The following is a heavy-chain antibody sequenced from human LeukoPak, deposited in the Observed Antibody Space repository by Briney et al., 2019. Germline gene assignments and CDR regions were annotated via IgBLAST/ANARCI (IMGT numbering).Heavy chain of an antibody. CDR2: INPNSGGT. V-gene: IGHV1-2*04. CDR1: GYTFTGYY. CDR3: ASEVAAAGTTDYYGMDV. D-gene: IGHD6-13*01. J-gene: IGHJ6*02. Sequence: ASVKVSCKASGYTFTGYYMHWVRQAPGQGLEWMGWINPNSGGTNYAQKFQGWVTMTRDTSISTAYMELSRLRSDDTAVYYCASEVAAAGTTDYYGMDVWGQGTTVTVSS.